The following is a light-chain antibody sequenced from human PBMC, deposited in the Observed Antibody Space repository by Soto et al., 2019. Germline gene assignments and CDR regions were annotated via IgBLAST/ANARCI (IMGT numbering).Light chain of an antibody. J-gene: IGLJ1*01. CDR3: SLYTRENAYV. Sequence: QSALTQPRSVSGSPGQSVTISCTGTSGDVGAYNYISWYQQHPGKAPKFLIYDVNKRHSGVPYRFSGSKSANTASLTISGLQAADEDDYYCSLYTRENAYVFGTGTKLTVL. CDR2: DVN. V-gene: IGLV2-11*01. CDR1: SGDVGAYNY.